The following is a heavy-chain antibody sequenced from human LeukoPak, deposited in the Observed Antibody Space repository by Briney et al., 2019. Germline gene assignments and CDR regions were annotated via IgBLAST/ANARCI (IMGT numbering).Heavy chain of an antibody. D-gene: IGHD3-10*01. CDR1: GYTFIGYY. CDR3: VRDRYYGSGHVYQMDV. CDR2: INPNTGGT. J-gene: IGHJ6*02. Sequence: ASVKVSCKASGYTFIGYYMHWVRQAPGQGLEWMGWINPNTGGTDYEQKFQGRVTMTRDTFISTAYMELSRLTSDDTALYYCVRDRYYGSGHVYQMDVWGQGTTVTVS. V-gene: IGHV1-2*02.